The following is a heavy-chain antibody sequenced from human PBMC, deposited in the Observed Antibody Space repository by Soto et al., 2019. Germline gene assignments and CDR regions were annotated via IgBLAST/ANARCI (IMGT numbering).Heavy chain of an antibody. Sequence: QVQLVQSGAEVKKPGASVKVSCKASGYTFTSYYMHWVRQAPGQGLEWMGIINPSGGSTSYAQKFQGIVTMTRDTSTSTVYMELSSLRSEDTAVYYCAKTGITGTTSFGFDYWGQGTLVTVSS. CDR1: GYTFTSYY. V-gene: IGHV1-46*01. CDR2: INPSGGST. J-gene: IGHJ4*02. D-gene: IGHD1-7*01. CDR3: AKTGITGTTSFGFDY.